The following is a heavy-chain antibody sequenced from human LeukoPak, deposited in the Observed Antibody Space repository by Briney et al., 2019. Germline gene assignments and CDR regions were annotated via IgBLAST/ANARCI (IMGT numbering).Heavy chain of an antibody. CDR2: IGDSSRSI. D-gene: IGHD3-10*01. J-gene: IGHJ3*01. CDR1: GFTFSPYA. V-gene: IGHV3-21*01. CDR3: PGEGWVLGEAFNV. Sequence: GGSLRLSCAASGFTFSPYAMNWVRQAPGKGLEGVASIGDSSRSIFYADSVKGRFTISRDNAKNSLYLQMNSLRAEDTAGYYCPGEGWVLGEAFNVSSEGRMVSISS.